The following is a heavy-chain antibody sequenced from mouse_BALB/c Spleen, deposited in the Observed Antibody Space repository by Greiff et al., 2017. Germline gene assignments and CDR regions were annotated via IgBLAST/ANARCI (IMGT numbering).Heavy chain of an antibody. Sequence: VQLQQSGPELVRPGVSVKISCKGSGYTFTDYAMHWVKQSHAKSLEWIGVISTYYGNTNYNQKFKGKATMTVDKSSSTAYMELARLTSEDSAIYYCAREAIYYGSSLYAMDYWGQGTSVTVSS. CDR1: GYTFTDYA. CDR3: AREAIYYGSSLYAMDY. J-gene: IGHJ4*01. CDR2: ISTYYGNT. V-gene: IGHV1-67*01. D-gene: IGHD1-1*01.